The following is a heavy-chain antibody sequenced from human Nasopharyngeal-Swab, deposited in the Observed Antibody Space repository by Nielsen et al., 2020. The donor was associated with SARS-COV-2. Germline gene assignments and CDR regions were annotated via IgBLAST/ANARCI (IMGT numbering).Heavy chain of an antibody. Sequence: SPRLACAAAGFTYSSYSMNWVRQAPGKGLEWVSSISSSSSYIYYADSVKGRFTISRDNAKNSLYLQMNSLRAEDTAVYYCARDQGYCSSTSCYEFDYWGQGTLVTVSS. CDR3: ARDQGYCSSTSCYEFDY. CDR1: GFTYSSYS. J-gene: IGHJ4*02. V-gene: IGHV3-21*01. CDR2: ISSSSSYI. D-gene: IGHD2-2*01.